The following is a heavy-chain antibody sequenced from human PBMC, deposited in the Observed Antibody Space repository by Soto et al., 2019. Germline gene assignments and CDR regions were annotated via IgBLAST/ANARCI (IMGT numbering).Heavy chain of an antibody. V-gene: IGHV3-23*01. J-gene: IGHJ4*02. Sequence: EVQLLESGGGLIQPGGSLRLSCTASGFTFINYAMSWVRQAPGKGLEWVSGITSSGDNTYYADSVKGRFTISRDNSKNTLFLQMNSLRAEDTALYYCAQEEAASFDYWGQGTLVAVSS. CDR3: AQEEAASFDY. D-gene: IGHD2-15*01. CDR2: ITSSGDNT. CDR1: GFTFINYA.